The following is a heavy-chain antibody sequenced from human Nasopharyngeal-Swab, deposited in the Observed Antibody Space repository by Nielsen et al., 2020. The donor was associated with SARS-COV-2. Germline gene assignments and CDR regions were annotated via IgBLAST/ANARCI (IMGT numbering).Heavy chain of an antibody. J-gene: IGHJ4*02. CDR3: ARGWRWADDY. D-gene: IGHD5-24*01. CDR1: GFTFGSYA. V-gene: IGHV3-64*01. Sequence: GESLKISCAASGFTFGSYAMHWVRQAPGKGLEYVSAISSNGGSTYYANSVKGRFTISRDNSKNTLYLQMGSLRAEDMAVYYCARGWRWADDYWGQGTLVTVSS. CDR2: ISSNGGST.